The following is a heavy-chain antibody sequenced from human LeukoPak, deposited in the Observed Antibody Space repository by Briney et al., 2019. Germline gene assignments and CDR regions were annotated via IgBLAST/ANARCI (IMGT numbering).Heavy chain of an antibody. J-gene: IGHJ4*02. Sequence: PGGSLRLSCAASGFTFSSYGMSWVRQAPGKGLEWVSAISGSGGSTYYADSVKGRFTISRDNSKNTLYLQMNSLRAEDTAVYYCAKTGVYSSSWYYFDYWGQGTLVTVSS. D-gene: IGHD6-13*01. CDR3: AKTGVYSSSWYYFDY. V-gene: IGHV3-23*01. CDR1: GFTFSSYG. CDR2: ISGSGGST.